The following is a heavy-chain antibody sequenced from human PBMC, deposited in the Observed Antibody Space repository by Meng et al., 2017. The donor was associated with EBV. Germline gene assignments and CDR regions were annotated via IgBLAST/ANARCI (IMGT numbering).Heavy chain of an antibody. CDR2: FLPRLGAP. CDR1: GGPFRYYA. J-gene: IGHJ4*02. V-gene: IGHV1-69*01. Sequence: VQLVQSAAEVKKPGSSVKVSCKTSGGPFRYYAISWVRQAPGQGLEWLGGFLPRLGAPNYAQKLHGRDKITADESTSTHYMDLSSLRSEDTAIYYCASESGRGYTPDYWGQGTLVTVSS. CDR3: ASESGRGYTPDY. D-gene: IGHD3-10*01.